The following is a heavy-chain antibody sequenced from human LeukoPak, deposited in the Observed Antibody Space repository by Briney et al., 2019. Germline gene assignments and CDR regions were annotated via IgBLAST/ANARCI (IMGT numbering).Heavy chain of an antibody. CDR3: ARADYYYGSGSYSSLDY. CDR1: GGSISSYY. J-gene: IGHJ4*02. D-gene: IGHD3-10*01. Sequence: SETLSLTCTVSGGSISSYYWSWIRQHPGKGLEWIGYIYYSGSTYYNPSLKSRVTISVDTSKNQFSLKLSSVTAADTAVYYCARADYYYGSGSYSSLDYWGQGTLVTVSS. V-gene: IGHV4-59*06. CDR2: IYYSGST.